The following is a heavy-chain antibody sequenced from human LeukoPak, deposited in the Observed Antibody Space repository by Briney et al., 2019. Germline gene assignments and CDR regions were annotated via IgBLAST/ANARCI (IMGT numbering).Heavy chain of an antibody. CDR2: IYFGDSHT. J-gene: IGHJ4*02. CDR1: GYSFTSYW. CDR3: AKSAGSSSSWEFDY. Sequence: GESLKISCKGSGYSFTSYWIGWVRQMPGKGLEWMGIIYFGDSHTRYSPSFQGQVTISADKSISTAYPQWSSLKASDSAIYYCAKSAGSSSSWEFDYWGQGTLVTVSS. D-gene: IGHD6-13*01. V-gene: IGHV5-51*01.